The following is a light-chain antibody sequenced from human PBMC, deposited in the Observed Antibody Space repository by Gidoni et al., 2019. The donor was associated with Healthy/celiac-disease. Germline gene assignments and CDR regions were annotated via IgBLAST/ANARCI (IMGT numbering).Light chain of an antibody. CDR1: QSVSRN. V-gene: IGKV3-15*01. Sequence: EIVMTQSPATMSVSPGERATPSCRDSQSVSRNLAWYQQKPGQAPRLLIYGASTRATGIPARFSGSGSGTEFTLTISSLQSEDFAVYDCQQYNNWPPLTFGGGTKVEIK. J-gene: IGKJ4*01. CDR3: QQYNNWPPLT. CDR2: GAS.